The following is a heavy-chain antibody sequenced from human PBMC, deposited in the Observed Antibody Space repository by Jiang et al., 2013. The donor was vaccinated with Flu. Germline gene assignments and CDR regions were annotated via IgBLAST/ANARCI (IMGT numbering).Heavy chain of an antibody. V-gene: IGHV3-30*01. J-gene: IGHJ4*02. Sequence: TISRDNSKNTLYLQMNSLRAEDTAVYHCARDPSRITGTTGEFDYWGQGTLVTVSS. CDR3: ARDPSRITGTTGEFDY. D-gene: IGHD1-7*01.